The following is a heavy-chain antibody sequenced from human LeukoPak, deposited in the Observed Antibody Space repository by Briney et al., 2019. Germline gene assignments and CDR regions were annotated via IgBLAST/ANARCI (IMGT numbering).Heavy chain of an antibody. J-gene: IGHJ5*02. CDR1: GGTFSSYA. V-gene: IGHV1-69*06. CDR3: ARASIAVAGTQVFWFDP. D-gene: IGHD6-19*01. Sequence: ASVKVSCKASGGTFSSYAISWVRQAPGQGLEWMGGIIPIFGTANYAQKFQGRVTITADKSTSTAYMELSSLRSEDTAVYYCARASIAVAGTQVFWFDPWGQGTLVTVSS. CDR2: IIPIFGTA.